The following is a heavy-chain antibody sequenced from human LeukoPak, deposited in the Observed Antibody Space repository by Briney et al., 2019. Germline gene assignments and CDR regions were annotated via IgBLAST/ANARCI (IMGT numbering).Heavy chain of an antibody. D-gene: IGHD2-8*01. V-gene: IGHV1-46*01. CDR1: GYTFTSYY. Sequence: ASVKVSCKASGYTFTSYYIHWVRQAPGQGLEWMGIIYPGGGSTYSAQTFQGRVTMTRDMSTSTVYMELSSLRSEDTTVYYCARDNDLDYWGQGTLVSVSS. CDR2: IYPGGGST. CDR3: ARDNDLDY. J-gene: IGHJ4*02.